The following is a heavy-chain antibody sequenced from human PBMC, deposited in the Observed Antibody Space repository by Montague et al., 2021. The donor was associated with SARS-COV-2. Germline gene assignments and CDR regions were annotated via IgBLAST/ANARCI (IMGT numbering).Heavy chain of an antibody. CDR1: GGSISSGGYY. CDR3: ARARITMIVVVNAFDI. J-gene: IGHJ3*02. V-gene: IGHV4-31*03. D-gene: IGHD3-22*01. CDR2: IYYSGXT. Sequence: TLSLTCTVSGGSISSGGYYWSWIRQHPGKGLEWIGYIYYSGXTXYXXXXKXRVTISVDTSKNQFSLKLSSVTAADTAVYYCARARITMIVVVNAFDIRGQGTMVTVSS.